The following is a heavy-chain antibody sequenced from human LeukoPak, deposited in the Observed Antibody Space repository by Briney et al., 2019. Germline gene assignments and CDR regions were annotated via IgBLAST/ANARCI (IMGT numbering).Heavy chain of an antibody. CDR1: GYSFSSYW. J-gene: IGHJ4*02. Sequence: GGSLRLSCAASGYSFSSYWMHWDRQVPGKGLVWVSRIDNYGRTTDCADSVKGRFTISRDNIQNTLYLQMNSLNAEDTAVYYCARDVGGAGSFWGQGTLVTVSS. D-gene: IGHD3-10*01. CDR3: ARDVGGAGSF. CDR2: IDNYGRTT. V-gene: IGHV3-74*01.